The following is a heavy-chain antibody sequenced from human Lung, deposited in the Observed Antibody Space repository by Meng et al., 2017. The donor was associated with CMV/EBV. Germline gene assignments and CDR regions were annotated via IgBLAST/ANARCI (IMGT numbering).Heavy chain of an antibody. CDR2: ISHSGTT. CDR3: ARDNYVRGDYYYGLDV. J-gene: IGHJ6*02. V-gene: IGHV4-59*01. CDR1: NGTINNYY. D-gene: IGHD3-16*01. Sequence: LXCTASNGTINNYYWSWIRQPPGKGLEWIGYISHSGTTTYNPSLKSVVTLSINTPNNQFTLRLTYVTATNTATYYCARDNYVRGDYYYGLDVWGQGTXVTVSS.